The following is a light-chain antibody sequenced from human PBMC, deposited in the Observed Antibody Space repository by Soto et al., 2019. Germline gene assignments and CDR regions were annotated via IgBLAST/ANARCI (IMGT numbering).Light chain of an antibody. CDR3: QQYGSSLLT. V-gene: IGKV3-20*01. Sequence: EIVLTQSPGTLSLSPGERATLSCRASQSVSSSYLAWYQQKPGQAPRLLIYDASSRATGIPDRFSGSGSGTDFTLTISRLEPEDFAVYYCQQYGSSLLTFGGRTKVEIK. CDR2: DAS. CDR1: QSVSSSY. J-gene: IGKJ4*01.